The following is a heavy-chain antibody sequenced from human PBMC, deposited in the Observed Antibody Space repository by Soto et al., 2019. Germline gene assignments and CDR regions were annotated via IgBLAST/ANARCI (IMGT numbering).Heavy chain of an antibody. CDR2: IWYDGSNK. CDR1: GFTFSSYG. D-gene: IGHD2-15*01. CDR3: ARETSRYCSGGSCYFDY. V-gene: IGHV3-33*01. Sequence: QVQLVESGGGVVQPGRSLRLSCAASGFTFSSYGMHWVRQAPGKGLEWVAVIWYDGSNKYYADSVKGRFTISRDNSKNTLYLQTNSLRAEDTAVYYCARETSRYCSGGSCYFDYWGQGTLVTVSS. J-gene: IGHJ4*02.